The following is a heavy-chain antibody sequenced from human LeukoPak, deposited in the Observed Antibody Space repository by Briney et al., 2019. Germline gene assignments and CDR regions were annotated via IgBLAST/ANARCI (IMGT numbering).Heavy chain of an antibody. CDR1: GFTFSSYA. D-gene: IGHD2-21*02. J-gene: IGHJ3*02. CDR2: VSENGGNT. Sequence: PGGSLRLSCAASGFTFSSYAMHWVRQAPGKGLEYVSAVSENGGNTYYANSVKGRFTISRDNSKNTLFLQMGSLRPEDMAVYYCAREVTSWAFDIWGQGTMVTVSS. V-gene: IGHV3-64*01. CDR3: AREVTSWAFDI.